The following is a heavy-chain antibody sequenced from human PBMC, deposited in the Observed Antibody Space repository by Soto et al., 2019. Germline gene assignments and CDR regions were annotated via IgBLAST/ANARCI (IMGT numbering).Heavy chain of an antibody. V-gene: IGHV3-21*01. Sequence: TGGSLRLSCAASGFTFSSYSMNWVRQAPGKGVEWVSSISSSSSYIYYADSVKGRFTISRDNANNSLYLQTNSLRAEDTAVYYCARDQPGYSYGYGLGYWGQGTLVTVSS. D-gene: IGHD5-18*01. CDR3: ARDQPGYSYGYGLGY. CDR1: GFTFSSYS. J-gene: IGHJ4*02. CDR2: ISSSSSYI.